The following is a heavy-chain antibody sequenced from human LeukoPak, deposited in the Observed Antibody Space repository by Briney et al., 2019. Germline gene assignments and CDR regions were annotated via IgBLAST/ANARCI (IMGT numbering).Heavy chain of an antibody. D-gene: IGHD5-12*01. CDR1: GGSISSSNW. J-gene: IGHJ4*02. CDR3: ARDGYDSVYFDY. V-gene: IGHV4-4*02. CDR2: IYYSGST. Sequence: SETLSLTCAVSGGSISSSNWWSWVRQPPGKGLEWIGYIYYSGSTNYNPSLKSRVTISVDTSKNQFSLKLSSVTAADTAVYYCARDGYDSVYFDYWGQGTLVTVSS.